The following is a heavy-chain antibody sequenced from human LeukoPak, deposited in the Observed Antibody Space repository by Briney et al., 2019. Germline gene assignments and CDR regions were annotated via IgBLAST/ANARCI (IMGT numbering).Heavy chain of an antibody. V-gene: IGHV3-11*04. CDR2: ISSSGRTI. CDR3: ARRAIAEGFDY. D-gene: IGHD6-13*01. Sequence: PGGSLRLSCAASGFTFSDYYMSWLRQAPGKGLEWVSYISSSGRTIYYADSVKGRFTISRDSAKNSLDLQMNSLRVEDTAVYYCARRAIAEGFDYWGQGILVTVSS. CDR1: GFTFSDYY. J-gene: IGHJ4*02.